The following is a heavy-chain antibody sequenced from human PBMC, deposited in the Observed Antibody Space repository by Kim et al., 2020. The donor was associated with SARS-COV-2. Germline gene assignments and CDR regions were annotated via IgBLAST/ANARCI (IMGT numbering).Heavy chain of an antibody. Sequence: NPSLKSRVTISVDTSKNQFSLKLSSVTAADTAVYYCARLSIFGVVTVDYWGQGTLVTVSS. D-gene: IGHD3-3*01. V-gene: IGHV4-39*01. J-gene: IGHJ4*02. CDR3: ARLSIFGVVTVDY.